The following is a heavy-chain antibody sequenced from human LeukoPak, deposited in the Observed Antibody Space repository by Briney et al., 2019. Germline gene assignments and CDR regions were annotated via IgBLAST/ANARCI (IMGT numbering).Heavy chain of an antibody. CDR1: GFTFSSYA. CDR2: ISYDGSNK. CDR3: ARDPKGIAVGYFDY. V-gene: IGHV3-30-3*01. D-gene: IGHD6-19*01. Sequence: GGSLRLSGAASGFTFSSYAMHWVRQAPGKGLKWVAVISYDGSNKYYADSVKGRFTISRDNSKNTLYLQMNSLRAEDSAVYYCARDPKGIAVGYFDYWGQGTLVTVSS. J-gene: IGHJ4*02.